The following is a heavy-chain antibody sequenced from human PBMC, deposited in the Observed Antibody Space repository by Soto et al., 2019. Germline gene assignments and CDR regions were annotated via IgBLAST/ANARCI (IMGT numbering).Heavy chain of an antibody. CDR2: ISGYTGNT. V-gene: IGHV1-18*01. J-gene: IGHJ6*02. Sequence: QVQLVQSGAEVKKPGASVKVSCKASGYTFTSYGFSWVRQAPGQGLEWMGWISGYTGNTNYAQKIQGRVTMTTDTSTSKAHMELRSLISDDTAVYYCARSWVTGKGGLDVWGQGTTVTVSS. CDR1: GYTFTSYG. CDR3: ARSWVTGKGGLDV. D-gene: IGHD2-21*02.